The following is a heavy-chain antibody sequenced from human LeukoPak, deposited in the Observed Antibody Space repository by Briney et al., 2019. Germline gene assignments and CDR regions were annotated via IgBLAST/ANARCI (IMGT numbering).Heavy chain of an antibody. J-gene: IGHJ3*02. CDR2: YSTSSSHI. V-gene: IGHV3-21*01. CDR3: TRSDAFDI. Sequence: GGSLRLSCAASGFIFSSYSMNWVRQAPGKGLEWVSSYSTSSSHIYYADSVKGRFTISRDNAKNSLYLQMNSLRAEDTAVYYCTRSDAFDIWGQGTMVTVSS. CDR1: GFIFSSYS.